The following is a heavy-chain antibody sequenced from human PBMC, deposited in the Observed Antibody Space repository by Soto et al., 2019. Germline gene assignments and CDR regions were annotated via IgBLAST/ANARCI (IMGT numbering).Heavy chain of an antibody. D-gene: IGHD2-2*01. CDR2: ITAYNDNT. Sequence: QVQLVQSPSEVKKPGASVKVSCKASGYNFATYGISWVRQAPGQGLEWLAWITAYNDNTNYAEKFHGRVTLTTETSPNAAYMELRSLRFADTAVYYCARAPPVPAAVSGLDFWGQGTLVVVSS. CDR1: GYNFATYG. CDR3: ARAPPVPAAVSGLDF. V-gene: IGHV1-18*01. J-gene: IGHJ4*02.